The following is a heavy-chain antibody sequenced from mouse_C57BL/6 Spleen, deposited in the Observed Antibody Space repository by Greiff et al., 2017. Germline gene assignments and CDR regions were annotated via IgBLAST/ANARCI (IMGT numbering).Heavy chain of an antibody. V-gene: IGHV5-17*01. Sequence: EVKLMESGGGLVKPGGSLKLSCAASRFTFSDYGMHWVRQAPEKGLEWVAYISSGSSTIYYADTVKGRFTISRDNAKNTLFLQMTSLRSEDTAMYYCASTGTGYAMDYWGQGTSVTVSS. J-gene: IGHJ4*01. CDR1: RFTFSDYG. CDR3: ASTGTGYAMDY. CDR2: ISSGSSTI. D-gene: IGHD4-1*02.